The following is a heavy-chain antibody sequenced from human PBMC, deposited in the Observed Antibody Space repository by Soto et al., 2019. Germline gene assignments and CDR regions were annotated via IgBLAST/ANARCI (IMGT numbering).Heavy chain of an antibody. Sequence: SETLSLTCSVSGGSVSDKTYDWSWIRQPPGKSLEWIGYVYYSGTTNYNPSLKSRVTISVDTSKNQFSLKLSSVTAADTAVYYCARGYYDSSGPRFDYWGQGTLVTVPQ. CDR3: ARGYYDSSGPRFDY. V-gene: IGHV4-61*01. D-gene: IGHD3-22*01. CDR2: VYYSGTT. J-gene: IGHJ4*02. CDR1: GGSVSDKTYD.